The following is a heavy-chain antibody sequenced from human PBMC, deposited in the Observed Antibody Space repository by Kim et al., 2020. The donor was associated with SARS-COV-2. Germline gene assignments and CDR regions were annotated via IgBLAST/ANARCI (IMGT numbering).Heavy chain of an antibody. V-gene: IGHV3-30-3*01. CDR3: ARDLYYYGSGITDY. CDR1: GFTFSDYG. CDR2: PSYDGDNK. J-gene: IGHJ4*02. Sequence: GGSLRLSCTASGFTFSDYGMCWLRQAPGKGLEWVALPSYDGDNKFYAESVEGRVTISRDNSKNTIYLQMNSLRPEDTAIYYCARDLYYYGSGITDYWGQGTPVTVSS. D-gene: IGHD3-10*01.